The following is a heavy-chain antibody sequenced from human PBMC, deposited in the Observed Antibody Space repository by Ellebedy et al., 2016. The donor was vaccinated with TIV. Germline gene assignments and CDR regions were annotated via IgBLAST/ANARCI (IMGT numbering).Heavy chain of an antibody. D-gene: IGHD1-1*01. CDR2: TYTSGNI. CDR3: ARDMESDFGDAFDI. V-gene: IGHV4-4*07. CDR1: GASIRSYF. J-gene: IGHJ3*02. Sequence: MPSETLSLTCTVSGASIRSYFWSWIRQPAGKTLEWIGRTYTSGNINYNPSFKSRVTLSPDTSTSQFSLRLNSVTAADTAVYYCARDMESDFGDAFDIWGQGTMVTISS.